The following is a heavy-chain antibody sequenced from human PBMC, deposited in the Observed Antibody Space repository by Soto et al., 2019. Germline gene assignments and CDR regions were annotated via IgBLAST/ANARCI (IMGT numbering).Heavy chain of an antibody. CDR1: GGSITSSY. CDR3: ARGEDAFFYYGLDV. V-gene: IGHV4-59*01. Sequence: TSETLSLTCTVSGGSITSSYWSWIRRPPGKGLEWIAYIYDTGISGYTPSTSYNPSLKSRVTMSVDTSKGQFSLKLTSVTAADTAVYYCARGEDAFFYYGLDVWGQGITVTVSS. CDR2: IYDTGISGYTPST. J-gene: IGHJ6*02.